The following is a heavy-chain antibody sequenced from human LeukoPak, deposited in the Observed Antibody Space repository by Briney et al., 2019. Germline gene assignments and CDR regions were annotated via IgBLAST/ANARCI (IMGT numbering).Heavy chain of an antibody. V-gene: IGHV4-31*03. D-gene: IGHD5-12*01. CDR2: IYYSGST. CDR3: ARGDVVAMIDY. J-gene: IGHJ4*02. CDR1: GGSISSGGYY. Sequence: PPETLSLTCTVSGGSISSGGYYWSWIRQHPGKGLEWIGYIYYSGSTYYNPSLKSRVTISVDTSKNQFSLELSSVTAADTAVYYCARGDVVAMIDYWGQGTLVTVSS.